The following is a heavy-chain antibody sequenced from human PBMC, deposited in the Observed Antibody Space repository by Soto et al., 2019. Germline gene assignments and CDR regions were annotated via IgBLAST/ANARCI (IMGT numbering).Heavy chain of an antibody. Sequence: GGSLRLSCAASGFTFSSYGIHWVRQAPGKGLEWVAVISYDGSNKYYADSVKGRFTISRDNSKNTLYLQMNSLRAEDTPVYYCAKDRATVTTSYYYGMDVWGQGTTVTVSS. CDR2: ISYDGSNK. V-gene: IGHV3-30*18. CDR3: AKDRATVTTSYYYGMDV. D-gene: IGHD4-17*01. CDR1: GFTFSSYG. J-gene: IGHJ6*02.